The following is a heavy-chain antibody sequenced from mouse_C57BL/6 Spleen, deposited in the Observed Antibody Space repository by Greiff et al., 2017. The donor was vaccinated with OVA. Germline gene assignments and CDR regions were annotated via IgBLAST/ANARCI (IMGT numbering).Heavy chain of an antibody. V-gene: IGHV1-80*01. CDR2: IYPGDGDT. CDR1: GYAFSSYW. CDR3: ARRDDYYWHFDV. J-gene: IGHJ1*03. D-gene: IGHD2-4*01. Sequence: VKLMESGAELVKPGASVKISCKASGYAFSSYWMNWVKQRPGKGLEWIGQIYPGDGDTNYNGKFKGKATLTVDKSSSTAYMQLSSLTSEDSAVYYCARRDDYYWHFDVWGTGTTVTVSS.